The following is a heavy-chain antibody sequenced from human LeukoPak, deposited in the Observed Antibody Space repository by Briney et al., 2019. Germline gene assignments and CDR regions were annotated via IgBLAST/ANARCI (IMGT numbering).Heavy chain of an antibody. CDR1: GFTFSSFG. CDR3: ARVRWFGENYYYYGMDV. D-gene: IGHD3-10*01. V-gene: IGHV4-34*01. CDR2: INHSGST. Sequence: GSLRLSCAASGFTFSSFGMNWIRQPPGKGLEWIGEINHSGSTNYNPSLKSRVTISGDTSKNQFSLKLSSVTAADTAVYYCARVRWFGENYYYYGMDVWGQGTTVTVSS. J-gene: IGHJ6*02.